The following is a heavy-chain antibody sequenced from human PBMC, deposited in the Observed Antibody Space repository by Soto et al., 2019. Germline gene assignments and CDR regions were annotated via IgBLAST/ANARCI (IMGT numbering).Heavy chain of an antibody. CDR1: GGSISSGGYY. J-gene: IGHJ6*02. V-gene: IGHV4-31*03. Sequence: QVQLQESGPGLVKPSQTLSLTCTVSGGSISSGGYYWSWIRQHPGKGLEWIGYIYYSGSTYYNPSLKSRVTISVDTSKNQFSLKLSSVTAADSAVYYCARQRGSQDYYYGMDVWGQGTTVTVSS. CDR3: ARQRGSQDYYYGMDV. D-gene: IGHD6-13*01. CDR2: IYYSGST.